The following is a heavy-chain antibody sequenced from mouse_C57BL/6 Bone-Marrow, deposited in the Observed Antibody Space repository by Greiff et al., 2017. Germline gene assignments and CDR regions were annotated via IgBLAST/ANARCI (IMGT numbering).Heavy chain of an antibody. Sequence: VKLVESGAELVKPGASVKLSCKASGYTFTEYTIHWVKQRSGQGLEWIGWFYPGSGSIKYNEKFKDKATLTADKSSSTVYMELSRLTSEDSAVYFCARHEVYYGNYGAWFAYWGQGTLVTVSA. CDR2: FYPGSGSI. D-gene: IGHD2-1*01. CDR3: ARHEVYYGNYGAWFAY. J-gene: IGHJ3*01. CDR1: GYTFTEYT. V-gene: IGHV1-62-2*01.